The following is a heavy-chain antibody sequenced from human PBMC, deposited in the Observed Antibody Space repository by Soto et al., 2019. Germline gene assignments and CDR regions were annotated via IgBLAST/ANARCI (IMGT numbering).Heavy chain of an antibody. J-gene: IGHJ4*02. V-gene: IGHV3-66*01. CDR2: IYSGGST. CDR1: GFTVSSNY. Sequence: GGSLRLSCAASGFTVSSNYMSWVRQAPGKGLEWVSVIYSGGSTYYADSVKGGFTISRDNSKNTLYLQMNSLRAEDTAVYYCASSSSGYDKVHYWGQGTLVTVSS. CDR3: ASSSSGYDKVHY. D-gene: IGHD5-12*01.